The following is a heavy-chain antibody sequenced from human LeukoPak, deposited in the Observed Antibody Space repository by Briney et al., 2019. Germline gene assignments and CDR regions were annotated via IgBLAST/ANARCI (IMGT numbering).Heavy chain of an antibody. Sequence: SETLSLTCAVYGGSFSGYYWSWIRQPPGKGLEWIGEINHSGSTNYNPSLKSRVTISVDTSKNQFSLKLGSVTAADTAVYYCARQTGSGLFILPGGQGTLVTVSS. CDR1: GGSFSGYY. D-gene: IGHD3/OR15-3a*01. CDR2: INHSGST. J-gene: IGHJ4*02. CDR3: ARQTGSGLFILP. V-gene: IGHV4-34*01.